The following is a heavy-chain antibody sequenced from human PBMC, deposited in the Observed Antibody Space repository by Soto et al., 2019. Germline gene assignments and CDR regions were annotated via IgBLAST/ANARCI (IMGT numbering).Heavy chain of an antibody. CDR3: AKGSASGSPYYFDY. V-gene: IGHV3-23*01. D-gene: IGHD6-25*01. CDR2: ISGSGSST. CDR1: GFTFSSYA. J-gene: IGHJ4*02. Sequence: EVQLLKSGGGLVQPGGSLRLSCAASGFTFSSYAMSWVRQAPGRGLDWVSAISGSGSSTYYADSVKGRFTISRDNSKDTLYLQMSTRRAEDTAVYYCAKGSASGSPYYFDYWGQGTLVTVSS.